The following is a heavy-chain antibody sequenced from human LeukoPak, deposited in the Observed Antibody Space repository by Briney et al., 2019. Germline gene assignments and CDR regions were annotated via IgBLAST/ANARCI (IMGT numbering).Heavy chain of an antibody. CDR2: ISGSGGST. Sequence: GGSLRLSCAASGFTFSSYAMSWVRQAPGKGLEWVSAISGSGGSTYYADSVKGRFTISRDNSKNTLYLQINSLRAEDTAVYYCAKDLMITFGGVIVAPNDAFDIWGQGTMVTVSS. J-gene: IGHJ3*02. CDR3: AKDLMITFGGVIVAPNDAFDI. CDR1: GFTFSSYA. D-gene: IGHD3-16*02. V-gene: IGHV3-23*01.